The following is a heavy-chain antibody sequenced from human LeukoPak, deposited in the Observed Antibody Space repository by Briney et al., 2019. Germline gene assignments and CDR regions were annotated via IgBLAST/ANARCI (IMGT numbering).Heavy chain of an antibody. CDR1: GDSIGRINYY. CDR3: ARGPGKYYDSSGYYADFDY. Sequence: SETLSLTCTISGDSIGRINYYWGWIRQPPGKGLEWIVSMSYSGHTYYNPSLKSRVTTSIDTSKNQLSLNLKSVTAADTAVYYCARGPGKYYDSSGYYADFDYWGQGTLVTVSS. CDR2: MSYSGHT. D-gene: IGHD3-22*01. V-gene: IGHV4-39*07. J-gene: IGHJ4*02.